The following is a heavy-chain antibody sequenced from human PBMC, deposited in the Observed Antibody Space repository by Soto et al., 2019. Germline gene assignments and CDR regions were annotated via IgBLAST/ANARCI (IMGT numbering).Heavy chain of an antibody. J-gene: IGHJ6*02. CDR2: ISGNGDDT. CDR3: AKSQMSRYYYGLDV. Sequence: QLLESGGDLVQPGGSLRLSCAASGFTFRNFARTWVRQPPGKGLEWVSAISGNGDDTYYAVSVKGRFTVSRDSSKNTLYLQMNSLTAEDTAVYYCAKSQMSRYYYGLDVWGQGTTVAVSS. V-gene: IGHV3-23*01. CDR1: GFTFRNFA. D-gene: IGHD3-16*01.